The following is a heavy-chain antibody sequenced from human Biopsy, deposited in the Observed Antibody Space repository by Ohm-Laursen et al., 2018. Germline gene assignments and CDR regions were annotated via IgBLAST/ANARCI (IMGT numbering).Heavy chain of an antibody. CDR3: ARGPHSGSHSCFDY. J-gene: IGHJ4*02. CDR1: GGTFIIYA. CDR2: IIPMFGTA. D-gene: IGHD1-26*01. Sequence: GSSVTASRKVSGGTFIIYAIGSVRHAPGRGLEWMVGIIPMFGTATYAQMFQGRVTISADESTSTSYMELSSLTTEDTAIYYCARGPHSGSHSCFDYWGRGTLVTVSS. V-gene: IGHV1-69*01.